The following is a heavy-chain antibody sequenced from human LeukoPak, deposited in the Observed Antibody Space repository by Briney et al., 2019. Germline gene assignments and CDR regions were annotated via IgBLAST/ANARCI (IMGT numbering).Heavy chain of an antibody. Sequence: GGFLRLSCAASGLSVTNTYMTWVRQAPGKGLEWVSVIYSGGGTNYADSLKGRFSISRDNSKNTLYLQMNSLRAEDTAVYYCVAEDTYWGQGTLVTVSS. CDR3: VAEDTY. J-gene: IGHJ4*02. CDR1: GLSVTNTY. CDR2: IYSGGGT. D-gene: IGHD5-18*01. V-gene: IGHV3-53*01.